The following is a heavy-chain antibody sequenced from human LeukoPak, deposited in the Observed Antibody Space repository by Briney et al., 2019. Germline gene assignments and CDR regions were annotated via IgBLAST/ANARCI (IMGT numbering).Heavy chain of an antibody. J-gene: IGHJ4*02. CDR3: ARLIAADPQLDY. CDR2: TYHRGST. V-gene: IGHV4-38-2*02. D-gene: IGHD6-13*01. Sequence: SETLSLTCTVSGYSISSGYYWGWIRQPPGKGLEWIGSTYHRGSTYCNPSLKSRLTMSVDTSKNQFSLKLSSVTAADTAVYYCARLIAADPQLDYWGQGTLVTVSS. CDR1: GYSISSGYY.